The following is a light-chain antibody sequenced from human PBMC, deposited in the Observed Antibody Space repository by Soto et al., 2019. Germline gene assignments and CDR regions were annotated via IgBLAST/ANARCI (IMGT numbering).Light chain of an antibody. CDR3: SSYTSSSTLEV. Sequence: QSALTQPASVSGSPGQSITTSCTGTSSDVGGYNYVSWYRQHPGKAPKLMIYEVSNRPSGVSNRFSGSKSGNTASLTISGLQAEDEADYYCSSYTSSSTLEVFGTGTKVTVL. CDR1: SSDVGGYNY. J-gene: IGLJ1*01. CDR2: EVS. V-gene: IGLV2-14*01.